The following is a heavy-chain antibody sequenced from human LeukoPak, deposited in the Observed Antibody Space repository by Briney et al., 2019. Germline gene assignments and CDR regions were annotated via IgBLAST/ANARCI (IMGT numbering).Heavy chain of an antibody. CDR1: GFTDSSKF. CDR2: LYTDGSS. CDR3: ASDLPADESNGFHEQGYDY. D-gene: IGHD3-22*01. V-gene: IGHV3-66*02. J-gene: IGHJ4*02. Sequence: EPGGSLRLSCAASGFTDSSKFMIWVRQAPGQGLVGVSVLYTDGSSNYADSVTGRFTISRDSANNTPDLQMSSLKIEDPAVYYCASDLPADESNGFHEQGYDYWGRGALVTVSS.